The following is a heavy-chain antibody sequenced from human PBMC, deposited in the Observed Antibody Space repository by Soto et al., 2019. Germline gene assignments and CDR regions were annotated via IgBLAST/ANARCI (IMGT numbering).Heavy chain of an antibody. Sequence: GGSLRLSCAASGFTFDDYAMHWVRQAPGKGLEWVSGISWNSGSIGYADSVKGRFTISRDNAKNSLYLQMSSLRAEDTALYYCAKDPSSGRFGEYPSFDYWGQGTLVTVSS. CDR1: GFTFDDYA. D-gene: IGHD3-10*01. CDR3: AKDPSSGRFGEYPSFDY. CDR2: ISWNSGSI. V-gene: IGHV3-9*01. J-gene: IGHJ4*02.